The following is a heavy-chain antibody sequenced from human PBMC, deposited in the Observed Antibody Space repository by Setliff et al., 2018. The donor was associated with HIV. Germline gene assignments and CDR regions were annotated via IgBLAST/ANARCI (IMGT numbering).Heavy chain of an antibody. Sequence: SETLSLTCSVSGGPVSGHFWTWIRQAPGKGLEWIAEITPSGRTNYSPSLKSRLSLSIVSSKNQLFLKVMSVTAADSAVYYCASSVGFRDYWGQGTLVTVSS. D-gene: IGHD3-10*01. CDR2: ITPSGRT. CDR3: ASSVGFRDY. V-gene: IGHV4-34*01. J-gene: IGHJ4*02. CDR1: GGPVSGHF.